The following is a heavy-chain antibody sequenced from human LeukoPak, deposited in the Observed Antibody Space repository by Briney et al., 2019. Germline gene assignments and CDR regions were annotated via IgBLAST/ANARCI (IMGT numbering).Heavy chain of an antibody. CDR2: ISGSGGST. J-gene: IGHJ5*02. Sequence: SGGSLRLSCAASGFTFSSYAMSWVRQAPGKGLEWVSAISGSGGSTYYADSVKGRFTISRDNSKNSLYLQMNSLRAEDTALYYCAREQGMVRGSWFDPWGQGTLVTVSS. CDR1: GFTFSSYA. V-gene: IGHV3-23*01. D-gene: IGHD3-10*01. CDR3: AREQGMVRGSWFDP.